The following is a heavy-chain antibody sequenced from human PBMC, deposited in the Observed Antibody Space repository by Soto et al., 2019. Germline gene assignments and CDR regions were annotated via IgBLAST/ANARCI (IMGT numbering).Heavy chain of an antibody. CDR3: ARRLGYCSSTSCYKWTDY. CDR1: GFTFSDYY. D-gene: IGHD2-2*01. CDR2: IGSSGSTI. Sequence: QVQLVESGGGLVKPGGSLRLSCAASGFTFSDYYMSWIRQAPGKGLEWVSYIGSSGSTIYYADSVKGRFTISRDKAKNSLYLQMNSRRAEATAVYYCARRLGYCSSTSCYKWTDYWGQGTLVTVSS. V-gene: IGHV3-11*01. J-gene: IGHJ4*02.